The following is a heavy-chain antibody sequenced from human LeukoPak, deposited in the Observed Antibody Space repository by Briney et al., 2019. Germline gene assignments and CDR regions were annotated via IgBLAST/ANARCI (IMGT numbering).Heavy chain of an antibody. CDR1: GFTFSSYA. CDR2: ISYDGSNK. CDR3: ARDLRTSVVPAAIGY. J-gene: IGHJ4*02. Sequence: GGSRRLSCAASGFTFSSYAMHWVRQAPGKGLEWVAVISYDGSNKYYADSVKGRFTISRDNSKNTLYLQMNSLRAEDTAVYYCARDLRTSVVPAAIGYWGQGTLVTVSS. D-gene: IGHD2-2*02. V-gene: IGHV3-30-3*01.